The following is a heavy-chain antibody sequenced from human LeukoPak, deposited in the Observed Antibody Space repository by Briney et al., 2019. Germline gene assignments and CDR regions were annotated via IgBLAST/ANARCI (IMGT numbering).Heavy chain of an antibody. D-gene: IGHD2-15*01. Sequence: GGSLRLSCADSRFTFNSYAMSWVRQAPGKGLEWVSGISGSGGRTYYADSVKGRFTISRDNSKNTLYLQMNSLRAEDTAVYYCAKGQYCSGGSCYPPDAFDIWGQGTMVTVSS. V-gene: IGHV3-23*01. CDR3: AKGQYCSGGSCYPPDAFDI. CDR1: RFTFNSYA. CDR2: ISGSGGRT. J-gene: IGHJ3*02.